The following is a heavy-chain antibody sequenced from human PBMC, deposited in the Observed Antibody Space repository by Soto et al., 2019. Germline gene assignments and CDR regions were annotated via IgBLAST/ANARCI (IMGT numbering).Heavy chain of an antibody. D-gene: IGHD3-16*01. J-gene: IGHJ6*02. Sequence: EASVKVSCKASGFTFTAYYIHWVRQAPGQGLEWMGRINPHSGGSNYAQKFQGRVTMTRDTSISTAYMDLSRLTSDDTAVYFCAVGVLTNAHYGMDVWGQGTTVTVSS. V-gene: IGHV1-2*02. CDR3: AVGVLTNAHYGMDV. CDR2: INPHSGGS. CDR1: GFTFTAYY.